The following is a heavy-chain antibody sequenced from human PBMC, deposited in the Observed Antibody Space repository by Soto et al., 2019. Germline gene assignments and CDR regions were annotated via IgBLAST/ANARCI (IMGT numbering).Heavy chain of an antibody. Sequence: EVQLVESGGGLVQPGGSLRLSCAASGFTFSDHYMDWVRQAPGKGLEWVARSRNRVNSHTTEYAASVKGRFTISSDESKSALYLQMNSLKIEDTAVYYCTRGLRGGAPSYTFHVMDVWGQGTTVTVSS. CDR1: GFTFSDHY. CDR2: SRNRVNSHTT. J-gene: IGHJ6*01. CDR3: TRGLRGGAPSYTFHVMDV. V-gene: IGHV3-72*01. D-gene: IGHD3-10*01.